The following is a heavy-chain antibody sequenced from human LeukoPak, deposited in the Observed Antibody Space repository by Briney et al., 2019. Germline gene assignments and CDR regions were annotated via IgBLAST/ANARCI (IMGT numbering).Heavy chain of an antibody. CDR1: GFTFSSYG. Sequence: GGSLRLSCAASGFTFSSYGMHWVRQAPGKGLEWVAVIWYDGSNKYYADSVKGRFTISRDNSKNTLYLRMNSLRAEDTAVYYCARDREAPGYSSSLDYWGQGTLVTVSS. V-gene: IGHV3-33*01. J-gene: IGHJ4*02. CDR3: ARDREAPGYSSSLDY. D-gene: IGHD6-13*01. CDR2: IWYDGSNK.